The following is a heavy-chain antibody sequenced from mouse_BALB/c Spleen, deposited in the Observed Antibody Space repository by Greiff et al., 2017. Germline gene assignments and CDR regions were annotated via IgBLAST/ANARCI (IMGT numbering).Heavy chain of an antibody. D-gene: IGHD2-1*01. CDR3: ASPGNGGFAY. J-gene: IGHJ3*01. CDR2: ISSGGSYT. V-gene: IGHV5-6*01. Sequence: EVQRVESGGDLVKPGGSLKLSCAASGFTFSSYGMSWVRQTPDKRLEWVATISSGGSYTYYPDSVKGRFTISRDNAKNTLYLQMSSLKSEDTAMYYCASPGNGGFAYWGQGTLVTVSA. CDR1: GFTFSSYG.